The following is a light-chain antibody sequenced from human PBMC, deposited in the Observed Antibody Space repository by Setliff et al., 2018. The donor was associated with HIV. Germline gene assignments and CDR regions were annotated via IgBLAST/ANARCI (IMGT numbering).Light chain of an antibody. CDR3: QSYDSSLSASV. Sequence: VLAQPPSVSGAPGQKVTISCTGSSSNIGAGYDVHGYQQLPRTAPKLLIYANSNRPSGVPDRFSGSKSGTSASLAITGLQAEDEADYYCQSYDSSLSASVFGTWTKVTVL. CDR1: SSNIGAGYD. J-gene: IGLJ1*01. CDR2: ANS. V-gene: IGLV1-40*01.